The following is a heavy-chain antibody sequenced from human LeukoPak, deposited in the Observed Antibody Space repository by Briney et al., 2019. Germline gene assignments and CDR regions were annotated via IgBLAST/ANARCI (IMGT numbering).Heavy chain of an antibody. Sequence: PSETLSLTCTVSGGSISSGDYYWSWIRQPPGKGLEWIGYIYYSGSTYYNPSLKSRVTISVDTSKNQFSLKLSSVTAADTAVYYCARVPVILPNHPPCYFDYWGQGTLVTVSS. J-gene: IGHJ4*02. CDR3: ARVPVILPNHPPCYFDY. D-gene: IGHD3-3*02. CDR2: IYYSGST. V-gene: IGHV4-30-4*08. CDR1: GGSISSGDYY.